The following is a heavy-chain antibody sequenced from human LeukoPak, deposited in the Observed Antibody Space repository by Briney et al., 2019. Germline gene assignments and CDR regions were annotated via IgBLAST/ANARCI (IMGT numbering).Heavy chain of an antibody. D-gene: IGHD3-10*01. J-gene: IGHJ6*04. CDR1: GFTFSSYW. V-gene: IGHV3-7*03. CDR2: IKQDGSEK. CDR3: AKDGSITMVRGVIIPSYGMDV. Sequence: GGSLRLSCAASGFTFSSYWMSWVRQAPGKGLEWVANIKQDGSEKYYVDSVKGRFTISRDNAKNSLYLQMNSLRAEDTAVYYCAKDGSITMVRGVIIPSYGMDVWGKGTTVTVSS.